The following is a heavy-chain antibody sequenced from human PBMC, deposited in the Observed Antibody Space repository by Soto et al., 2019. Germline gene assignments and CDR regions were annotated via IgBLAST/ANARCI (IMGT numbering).Heavy chain of an antibody. CDR1: GSTFTYYW. CDR3: ARTRSFTLGFYYDGMDV. D-gene: IGHD6-6*01. Sequence: GESRKISCEGSGSTFTYYWIGWVRQMPGKDLEWMGIIYPGDSDTRYSPSFQGQVTISADKSLRTAHLQWTSLKASDTALYYCARTRSFTLGFYYDGMDVWGQGTTVTVSS. V-gene: IGHV5-51*01. CDR2: IYPGDSDT. J-gene: IGHJ6*02.